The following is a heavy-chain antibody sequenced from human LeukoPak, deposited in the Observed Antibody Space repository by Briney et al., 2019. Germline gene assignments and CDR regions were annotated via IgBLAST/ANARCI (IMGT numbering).Heavy chain of an antibody. Sequence: GGSLRLSCAASGFTFNNYAMSWVRQAPGKGLEWVSAISGSGGSTYYADSVKGRFTISRDISKNTLYLQMNSLRAEDTAVYYCALGLIAVAGTFDYWGQGTLVTVSS. CDR2: ISGSGGST. CDR1: GFTFNNYA. J-gene: IGHJ4*02. V-gene: IGHV3-23*01. CDR3: ALGLIAVAGTFDY. D-gene: IGHD6-19*01.